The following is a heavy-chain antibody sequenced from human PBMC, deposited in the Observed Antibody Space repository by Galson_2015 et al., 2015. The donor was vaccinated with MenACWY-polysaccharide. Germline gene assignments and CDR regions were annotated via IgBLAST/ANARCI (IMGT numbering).Heavy chain of an antibody. CDR2: VSYDGNSQ. J-gene: IGHJ6*03. CDR3: ARDGCSSTNCHDYYNYYRDV. V-gene: IGHV3-30*04. Sequence: SLRLSCAVSGTSFRSYAMHWVRQAPGKGLEWAAVVSYDGNSQKYAEAVKGRFTISRDNSKKTVYLQMNSLRPEDTAIYSCARDGCSSTNCHDYYNYYRDVWGRGTTVIVSS. D-gene: IGHD2-2*01. CDR1: GTSFRSYA.